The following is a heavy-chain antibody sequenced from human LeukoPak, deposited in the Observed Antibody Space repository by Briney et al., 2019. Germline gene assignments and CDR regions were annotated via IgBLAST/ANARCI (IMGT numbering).Heavy chain of an antibody. V-gene: IGHV3-23*01. CDR1: GFTFSNYA. J-gene: IGHJ4*02. CDR3: ARDYPTFGVVTIFDY. Sequence: PGGSLRLSCAASGFTFSNYAMSWVSHAPGEGLEWVSAITASGSRTYYADSVKGRFTISRDNSKNTLYLQMSSLRAEDTALYYWARDYPTFGVVTIFDYWGQGALVTVSS. D-gene: IGHD3-3*01. CDR2: ITASGSRT.